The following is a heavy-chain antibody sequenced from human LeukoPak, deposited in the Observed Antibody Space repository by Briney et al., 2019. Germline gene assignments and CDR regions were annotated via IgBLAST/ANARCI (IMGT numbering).Heavy chain of an antibody. CDR1: GYTFTSYG. CDR3: ARVTATSSRDIVVVPAAY. D-gene: IGHD2-2*01. CDR2: ISAYNGNT. V-gene: IGHV1-18*01. J-gene: IGHJ4*02. Sequence: ASVKVSCKASGYTFTSYGISRVRQAPGQGLEWMGWISAYNGNTNYAQKLQGRVTMTTDTSTSTAYMELRSLRSDDTAVYYCARVTATSSRDIVVVPAAYWGQGTLVTVSS.